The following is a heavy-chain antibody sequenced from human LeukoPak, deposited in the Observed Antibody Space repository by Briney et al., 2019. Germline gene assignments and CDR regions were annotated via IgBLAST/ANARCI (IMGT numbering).Heavy chain of an antibody. CDR3: ARGGAHYYDTRGYPDY. D-gene: IGHD3-22*01. V-gene: IGHV1-2*02. J-gene: IGHJ4*02. Sequence: ASVKVSCKASGYTFTGYYMHWVRQAPGQGLEWMGWINPNSGGTNYAQKFQGRVAVTRDTSISTAYMELSRLRSDDSAVYYCARGGAHYYDTRGYPDYGGQGSLVPVSS. CDR1: GYTFTGYY. CDR2: INPNSGGT.